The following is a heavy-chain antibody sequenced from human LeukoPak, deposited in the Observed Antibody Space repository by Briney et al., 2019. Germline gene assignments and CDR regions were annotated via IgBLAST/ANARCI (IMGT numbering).Heavy chain of an antibody. Sequence: GGSLRLSCAASGFTFSSYAMNWVRQAPGKGLEWVSVISGSGDTTFYADSVKGRFTISKDNSKNTLYLQMNNLGAEDTAVYYCAKAGGSADYGGNSGNVYWGQGTLVIVSS. CDR3: AKAGGSADYGGNSGNVY. CDR1: GFTFSSYA. J-gene: IGHJ4*02. CDR2: ISGSGDTT. V-gene: IGHV3-23*01. D-gene: IGHD4-23*01.